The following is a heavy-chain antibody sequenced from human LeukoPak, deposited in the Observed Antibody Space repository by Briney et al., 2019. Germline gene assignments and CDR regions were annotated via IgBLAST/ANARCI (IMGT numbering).Heavy chain of an antibody. Sequence: GGSLSLSCAASGFTFSSYAMSWVRQAPGKGLEWVSTISGSGGSIFYTDSVKGRYTIYRDNSKHTLYLQINSLRAEDTAVYYCAKEPLYCGGDCYEPFDDWGQGTLVTVSP. J-gene: IGHJ4*02. D-gene: IGHD2-21*02. V-gene: IGHV3-23*01. CDR3: AKEPLYCGGDCYEPFDD. CDR1: GFTFSSYA. CDR2: ISGSGGSI.